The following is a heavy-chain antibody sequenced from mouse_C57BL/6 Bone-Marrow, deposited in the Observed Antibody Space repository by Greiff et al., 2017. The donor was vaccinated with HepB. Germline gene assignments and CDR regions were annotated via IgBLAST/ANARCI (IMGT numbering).Heavy chain of an antibody. CDR2: ISYDGSN. V-gene: IGHV3-6*01. D-gene: IGHD1-1*01. CDR3: ARITTWAMDY. Sequence: EVQLQESGPGLVKPSQSLSLTCSVTGYSITSGYNWNWIRQFPGNKLEWMGYISYDGSNNYNPSLKNRISITRDTSKNQFFLKLNSVTTEDTATYYCARITTWAMDYWGQGTSVTVSS. CDR1: GYSITSGYN. J-gene: IGHJ4*01.